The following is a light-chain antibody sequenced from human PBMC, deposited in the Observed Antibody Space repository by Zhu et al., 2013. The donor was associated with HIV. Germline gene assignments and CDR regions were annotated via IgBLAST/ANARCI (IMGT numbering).Light chain of an antibody. CDR3: QQRSNWLVS. J-gene: IGKJ4*01. Sequence: DIVLTQSPGTLSLSPGERATLSCRASQTVSSNFLAWYHQIPGQAPRLLISGASTRATGIPARFSGSGSGTDFTLTISSLEPEDFTVYYCQQRSNWLVSFGGGTRVEIK. CDR2: GAS. CDR1: QTVSSNF. V-gene: IGKV3D-20*02.